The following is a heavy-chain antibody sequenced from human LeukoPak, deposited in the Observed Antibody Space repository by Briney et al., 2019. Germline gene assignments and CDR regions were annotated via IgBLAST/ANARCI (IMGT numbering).Heavy chain of an antibody. V-gene: IGHV4-59*01. CDR1: GVSISSYY. Sequence: PSETLSLTCTVSGVSISSYYWSWIRQPPGKGLEWIGYIYYSGSTNYNPSLKSRVTISVDTSKNQFSLKLSSVTAADTAVYYCARVGDTYGDYTVGYWGQGTLVTVSS. D-gene: IGHD4-17*01. J-gene: IGHJ4*02. CDR2: IYYSGST. CDR3: ARVGDTYGDYTVGY.